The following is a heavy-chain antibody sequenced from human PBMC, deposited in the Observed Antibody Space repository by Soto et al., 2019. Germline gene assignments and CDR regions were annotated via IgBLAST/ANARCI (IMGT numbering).Heavy chain of an antibody. CDR2: ISAYNGNT. J-gene: IGHJ4*02. CDR1: GYTFTSYG. Sequence: QVQLVQSGAEVKKPGASVKVSCKASGYTFTSYGISWVRQAPGQGLEWMGWISAYNGNTNYAQKLQGRVTMTTDTSTSTAYMELRSLRSDDTAVYYCVRRGSNDYDSSGYYSLDYWGQGTLVTVSS. D-gene: IGHD3-22*01. V-gene: IGHV1-18*04. CDR3: VRRGSNDYDSSGYYSLDY.